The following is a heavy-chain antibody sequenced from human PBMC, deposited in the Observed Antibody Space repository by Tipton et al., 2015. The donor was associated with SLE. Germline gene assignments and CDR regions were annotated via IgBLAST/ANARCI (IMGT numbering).Heavy chain of an antibody. D-gene: IGHD3-22*01. CDR1: GLTFRTYT. V-gene: IGHV3-30*04. CDR2: ISYDANER. J-gene: IGHJ4*02. Sequence: RSLRLSCVASGLTFRTYTMYWVRQAPGKGLEWVAAISYDANERKYADSVKGRFTISRDNSKNTVYLEISSLSFEDTAVYYRATGSVGAVIASFDYWGQGTLVSVSS. CDR3: ATGSVGAVIASFDY.